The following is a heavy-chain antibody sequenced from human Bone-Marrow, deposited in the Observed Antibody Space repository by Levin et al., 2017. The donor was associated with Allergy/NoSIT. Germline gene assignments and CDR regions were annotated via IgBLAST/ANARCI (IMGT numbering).Heavy chain of an antibody. Sequence: PGGSLRLSCAASGFTFNSHGMHWVRQAPGKGLEWVAVISFDGNNKDYADSVKGRFTISRDNSKNTLYLQMNSLRPEDTAVYYCAKASGYFGSGTYDNYYFDYWGQGTLVTVSS. CDR2: ISFDGNNK. J-gene: IGHJ4*02. CDR3: AKASGYFGSGTYDNYYFDY. D-gene: IGHD3-10*01. CDR1: GFTFNSHG. V-gene: IGHV3-30*18.